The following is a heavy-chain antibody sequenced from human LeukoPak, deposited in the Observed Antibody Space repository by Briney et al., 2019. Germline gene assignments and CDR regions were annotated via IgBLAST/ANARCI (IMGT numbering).Heavy chain of an antibody. D-gene: IGHD5-18*01. CDR3: ARDPYSNYFDY. J-gene: IGHJ4*02. V-gene: IGHV1-2*02. CDR2: INPNAGGI. CDR1: GYTFTGYY. Sequence: ASVKVSCKSSGYTFTGYYMHWVRQAPGQGLEWMGWINPNAGGINYAQKFQGRVTMTRDTSISAAYMELSRLRSDDTAVYYCARDPYSNYFDYWGQGTLVTVSS.